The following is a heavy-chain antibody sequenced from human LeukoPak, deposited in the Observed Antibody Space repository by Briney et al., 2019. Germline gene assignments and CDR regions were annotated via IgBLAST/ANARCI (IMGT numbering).Heavy chain of an antibody. D-gene: IGHD6-25*01. CDR3: ARVVGSFDY. CDR1: GFTFSDYY. Sequence: GGSLRLSCAASGFTFSDYYMSWIRQAPGKGLEWVSYISSSSSYTNYADSVKGRFTISRDNSKNTLYLQMNSLRVEDTAVYYCARVVGSFDYWGQGTQVTVSS. V-gene: IGHV3-11*05. CDR2: ISSSSSYT. J-gene: IGHJ4*02.